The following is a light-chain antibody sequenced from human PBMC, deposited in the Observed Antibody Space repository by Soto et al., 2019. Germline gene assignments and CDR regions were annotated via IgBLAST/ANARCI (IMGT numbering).Light chain of an antibody. V-gene: IGKV3-11*01. CDR3: QQRTT. Sequence: ENVLTQSPATLSLSPGERATLSCRASQSVSNYLVWYQQKPGQAPRLLIYDTYKRATGIPARFSGSGSGTDFTLTISSLEPEDFAIYYCQQRTTFGPGTKVEIK. CDR2: DTY. J-gene: IGKJ3*01. CDR1: QSVSNY.